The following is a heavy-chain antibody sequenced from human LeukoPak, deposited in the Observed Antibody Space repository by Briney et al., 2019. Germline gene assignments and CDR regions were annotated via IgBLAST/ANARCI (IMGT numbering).Heavy chain of an antibody. CDR1: GGSFSSYA. CDR3: ARDRGGGFDLAFFDH. J-gene: IGHJ4*02. Sequence: AASVMVSCKSSGGSFSSYAVNWVRQAPGQGLEWMGRLIPVLGMSHYAPGFQGRVTLTADRSTNTAYMELDRLTSDDTAVYFCARDRGGGFDLAFFDHWGQGTLVTVSS. D-gene: IGHD5-12*01. CDR2: LIPVLGMS. V-gene: IGHV1-69*04.